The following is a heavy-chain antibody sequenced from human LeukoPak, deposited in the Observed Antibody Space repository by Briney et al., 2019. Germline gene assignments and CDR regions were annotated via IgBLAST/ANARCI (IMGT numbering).Heavy chain of an antibody. CDR1: GFTFSSYG. Sequence: PGGSLRLSCAASGFTFSSYGMSWARQAPGKGLEWVSYISSSGSTIYYADSAKGRFTISRDNAKNSLYLQMNSLRAEDTAVYYCAELGITMIGGVWGKGTTVTISS. D-gene: IGHD3-10*02. V-gene: IGHV3-48*04. CDR3: AELGITMIGGV. J-gene: IGHJ6*04. CDR2: ISSSGSTI.